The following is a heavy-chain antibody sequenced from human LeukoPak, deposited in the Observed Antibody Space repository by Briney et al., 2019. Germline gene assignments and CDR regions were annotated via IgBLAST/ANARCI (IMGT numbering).Heavy chain of an antibody. CDR3: ARVALIAARYDWFDP. J-gene: IGHJ5*02. D-gene: IGHD6-6*01. CDR1: GYTFSGYY. Sequence: ASVKVSCKASGYTFSGYYMHWVRQAPGQGLEWMGWINPNSGGTNYAQKFQGRVTMTRDTSISTAYMELSRLRSDDTAVYYCARVALIAARYDWFDPWGQGTLVTVSS. V-gene: IGHV1-2*02. CDR2: INPNSGGT.